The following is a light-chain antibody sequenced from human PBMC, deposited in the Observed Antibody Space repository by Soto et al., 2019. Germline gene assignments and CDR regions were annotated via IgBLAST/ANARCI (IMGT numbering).Light chain of an antibody. J-gene: IGKJ1*01. CDR2: SAS. CDR3: QQNATYPRT. Sequence: DIQMTQSPSSLSVSVGDRVTITCRASHGIGTSLGWFQQHPGKAPKSLIYSASTLQVGVPSRFMTVRSCTHFTVTISSLQHEDYANYYCQQNATYPRTFGQGKKVEVK. CDR1: HGIGTS. V-gene: IGKV1-16*01.